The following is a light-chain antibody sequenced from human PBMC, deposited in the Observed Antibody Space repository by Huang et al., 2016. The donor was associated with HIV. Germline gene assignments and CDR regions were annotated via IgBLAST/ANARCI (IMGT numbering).Light chain of an antibody. CDR2: SAS. Sequence: DLLLTQSPSSLSASVGDRVTITFRASQNINTYLNWYTQKPGKAPNLLIHSASTLQTGVPSRYSGSGYGTDFTLTVNSLQPEDSATYYCQQGYSALITFGQGTRL. CDR1: QNINTY. V-gene: IGKV1-39*01. J-gene: IGKJ5*01. CDR3: QQGYSALIT.